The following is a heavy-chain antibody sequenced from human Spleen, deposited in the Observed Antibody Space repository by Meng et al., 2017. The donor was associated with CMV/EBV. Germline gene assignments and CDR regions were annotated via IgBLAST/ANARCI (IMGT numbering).Heavy chain of an antibody. Sequence: GESLKISCEASGFSFSNSAMTWVRQTPGRELQWVSSISGSGHSTYYADSVNDRFTISRDNSKNTLYLQMNSLRAEDTAIYYCATYYGRGTYYDHWGQGALVTVS. J-gene: IGHJ5*02. V-gene: IGHV3-23*01. D-gene: IGHD3-10*01. CDR2: ISGSGHST. CDR1: GFSFSNSA. CDR3: ATYYGRGTYYDH.